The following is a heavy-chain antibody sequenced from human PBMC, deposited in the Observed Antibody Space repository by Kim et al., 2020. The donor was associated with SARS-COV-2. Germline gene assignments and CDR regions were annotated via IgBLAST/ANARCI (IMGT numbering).Heavy chain of an antibody. D-gene: IGHD3-22*01. CDR1: GGSISSGDYY. V-gene: IGHV4-30-4*01. CDR3: ARENYYDSSGYYYGMDV. J-gene: IGHJ6*02. Sequence: SETLSLTCTVSGGSISSGDYYWSWIRQPPGKGLEWIGYIYYSGSTYYNPSLKSRVTISVDTSKNQFSLKLSSVTAADTAVYYCARENYYDSSGYYYGMDVWGQGTTVTVSS. CDR2: IYYSGST.